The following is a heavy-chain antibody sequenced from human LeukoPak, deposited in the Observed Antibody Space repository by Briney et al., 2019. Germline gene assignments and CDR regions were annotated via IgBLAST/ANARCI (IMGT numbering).Heavy chain of an antibody. J-gene: IGHJ5*02. D-gene: IGHD2-15*01. Sequence: GASVKVSCKAYGYSFTSYGISWVRQAPGQGLEWMGWISAYNGNTNYAQKLQGRVTMTTDTSTSTAYMELRSLRSDDTAVYYCAREGRYCSGGSCYSSWFDPWGQGTLVTVSS. V-gene: IGHV1-18*01. CDR1: GYSFTSYG. CDR2: ISAYNGNT. CDR3: AREGRYCSGGSCYSSWFDP.